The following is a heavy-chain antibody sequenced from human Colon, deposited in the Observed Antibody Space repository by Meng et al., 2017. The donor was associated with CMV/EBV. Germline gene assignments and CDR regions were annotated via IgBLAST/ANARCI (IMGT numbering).Heavy chain of an antibody. J-gene: IGHJ6*02. CDR3: ARDGNYYYYGMDV. Sequence: GGSLRLSCAASGFTFSSYWMSWVRQAPGRGLEWVANIKQDGSEKYYVDSVKGRFTISRDNAKNSLYLQMNSLRAEDTAVYYCARDGNYYYYGMDVWGQGTTVTVSS. CDR1: GFTFSSYW. CDR2: IKQDGSEK. V-gene: IGHV3-7*01.